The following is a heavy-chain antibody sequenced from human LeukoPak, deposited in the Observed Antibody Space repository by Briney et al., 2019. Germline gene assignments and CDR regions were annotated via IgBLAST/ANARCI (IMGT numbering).Heavy chain of an antibody. CDR3: AKFVLTGGLINPHAFDI. CDR1: GFSFNDYV. V-gene: IGHV3-9*01. Sequence: GGFLRASSAASGFSFNDYVMHLVRQAPGKGLGWVSGISWNSGSLGYEASVKGRFTISSDNAKNSQHLQMNSLRAEDTALYYCAKFVLTGGLINPHAFDIWGQGTMVTVSS. J-gene: IGHJ3*02. CDR2: ISWNSGSL. D-gene: IGHD7-27*01.